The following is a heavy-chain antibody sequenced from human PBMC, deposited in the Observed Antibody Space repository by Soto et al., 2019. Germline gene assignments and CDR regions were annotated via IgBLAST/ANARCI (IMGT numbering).Heavy chain of an antibody. J-gene: IGHJ5*02. CDR2: INPNSGGT. CDR3: ARSVVVPAATQFNWFDP. V-gene: IGHV1-2*04. Sequence: ASVKVSCKASGYTFTGYYMHWVRQAPGQGLEWMGWINPNSGGTNYAQKFQGWVTMTRDTSISTAYMELSRLRSDDTAVYYCARSVVVPAATQFNWFDPWGQGTRVTVSS. D-gene: IGHD2-2*01. CDR1: GYTFTGYY.